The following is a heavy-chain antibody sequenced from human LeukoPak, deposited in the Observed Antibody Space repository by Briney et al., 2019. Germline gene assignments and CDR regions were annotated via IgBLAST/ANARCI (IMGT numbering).Heavy chain of an antibody. CDR2: IDAGNGNT. CDR1: GYTFTSYG. D-gene: IGHD1-1*01. CDR3: ARDEAVGIFTAPDY. V-gene: IGHV1-3*01. J-gene: IGHJ4*02. Sequence: GASVKVSCKASGYTFTSYGMHWVRQAPGQRLEWMGWIDAGNGNTKYSQKFQDRVTITRDTSTSTAYMELRSLRSDDTAVYYCARDEAVGIFTAPDYWGQGTLVTVSS.